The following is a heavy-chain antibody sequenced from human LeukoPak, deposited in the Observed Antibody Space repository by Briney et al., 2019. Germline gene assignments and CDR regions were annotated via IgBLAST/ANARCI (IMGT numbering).Heavy chain of an antibody. CDR3: ASYGSGSYYFDY. D-gene: IGHD3-10*01. Sequence: SETLSLTCAVSGGSISSGGYSWSWIRQPPGKGLEWIGYIYHSGSTYYNPSLKGRVTISVDRSKNQFSLKLSSVTAADTAVYYCASYGSGSYYFDYWGQGTLVTVSS. V-gene: IGHV4-30-2*01. CDR1: GGSISSGGYS. J-gene: IGHJ4*02. CDR2: IYHSGST.